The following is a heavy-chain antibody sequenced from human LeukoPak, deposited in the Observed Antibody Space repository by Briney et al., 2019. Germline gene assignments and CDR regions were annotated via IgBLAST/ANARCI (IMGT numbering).Heavy chain of an antibody. Sequence: PSETLSLTCAVYGGSFSGYYWSWLRQSPGKGLEWIGSFSHRGGSYHNPSLKSRVTISVDTSKNQFSLKLLSVTAADTAVYYCARAQDFSDSSGPNYLDFWGQGILVTVSS. CDR2: FSHRGGS. J-gene: IGHJ4*02. CDR1: GGSFSGYY. CDR3: ARAQDFSDSSGPNYLDF. V-gene: IGHV4-34*01. D-gene: IGHD3-22*01.